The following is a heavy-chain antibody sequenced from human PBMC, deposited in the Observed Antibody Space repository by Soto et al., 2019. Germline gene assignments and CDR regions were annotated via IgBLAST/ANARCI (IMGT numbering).Heavy chain of an antibody. J-gene: IGHJ4*02. V-gene: IGHV4-59*01. D-gene: IGHD6-19*01. Sequence: QVQLQESGPGLVKPSETLSLMCTVSGGSISNYYWNWIRQPPGKGLEWIGYVYYSGSTYYNPSLKSRVTISVDTSKNQFSLNLSSLTAADTAVYYCARAESSSWYKYWGQGTLVTVSS. CDR1: GGSISNYY. CDR3: ARAESSSWYKY. CDR2: VYYSGST.